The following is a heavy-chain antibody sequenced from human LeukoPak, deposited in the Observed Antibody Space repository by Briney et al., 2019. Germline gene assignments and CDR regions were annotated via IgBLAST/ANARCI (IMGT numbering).Heavy chain of an antibody. CDR3: ARGVTAYLF. Sequence: TGGSLRLSCAASGFTFSSYWMSWVRQAPGKGLEWVSYISSSSSTIYYADSVKGRFTISRDNAKNSLYLQMNSLRAEDTAVYYCARGVTAYLFWGQGTLVTVSS. V-gene: IGHV3-48*04. CDR2: ISSSSSTI. CDR1: GFTFSSYW. D-gene: IGHD2-21*02. J-gene: IGHJ4*02.